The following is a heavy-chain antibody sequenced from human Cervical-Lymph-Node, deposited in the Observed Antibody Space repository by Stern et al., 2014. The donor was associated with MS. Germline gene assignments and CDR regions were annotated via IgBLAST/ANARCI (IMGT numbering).Heavy chain of an antibody. CDR2: ISGTDSST. D-gene: IGHD6-19*01. J-gene: IGHJ4*02. Sequence: EVQLLESGGDLAQPGGSLRLSCAVSGFTFSLYAMSWVRQAPGKGLEWVSAISGTDSSTYYAETVKGRFTISRDNSKYTLYLQMNNLRAEDTAVYCCAKEGIAVASFDYWGQGTLVTVSS. CDR1: GFTFSLYA. V-gene: IGHV3-23*01. CDR3: AKEGIAVASFDY.